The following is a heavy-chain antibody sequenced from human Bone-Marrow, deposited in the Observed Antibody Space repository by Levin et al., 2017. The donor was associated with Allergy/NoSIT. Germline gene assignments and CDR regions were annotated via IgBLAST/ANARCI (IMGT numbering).Heavy chain of an antibody. V-gene: IGHV1-18*01. J-gene: IGHJ4*02. D-gene: IGHD2-15*01. Sequence: ASVKVSCKTSGYTFSSHYISWVRQAPGQGLEGMGWINSYNGNTNYAQKVQDRVLLTKDTSTSTAFMELRSLISDDTAIYYCARRDCSGGACYSMFDYWGQGTLVSVSS. CDR2: INSYNGNT. CDR3: ARRDCSGGACYSMFDY. CDR1: GYTFSSHY.